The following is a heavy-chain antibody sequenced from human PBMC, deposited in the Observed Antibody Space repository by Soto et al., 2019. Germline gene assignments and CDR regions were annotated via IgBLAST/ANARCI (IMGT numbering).Heavy chain of an antibody. V-gene: IGHV3-30*18. CDR3: AKEADYYDFWSGPIYDAFDI. CDR1: GFTFSSYG. D-gene: IGHD3-3*01. Sequence: GGPLRLPCAASGFTFSSYGMHWVRQAPGKGLEWVAVISYDGSNKYYADSVKGRFTISRDNSKNTLCLQMNSLRAEDTAVYYCAKEADYYDFWSGPIYDAFDIWGQGTMVTVSS. J-gene: IGHJ3*02. CDR2: ISYDGSNK.